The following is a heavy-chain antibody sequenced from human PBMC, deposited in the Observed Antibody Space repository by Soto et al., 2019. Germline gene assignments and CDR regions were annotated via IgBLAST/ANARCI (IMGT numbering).Heavy chain of an antibody. D-gene: IGHD2-15*01. CDR1: GFTFSDYY. V-gene: IGHV3-11*01. CDR2: ISSSGSTI. Sequence: GGSLRLSCAASGFTFSDYYMSWIRQAPGKGLEWVSYISSSGSTIYYADSVKGRFTISRDNAKNSLYLQMNSLRAEDTAVYYCARGGGYCSGGSCYPAYYYYYYYMDVWGKGTTVTVSS. J-gene: IGHJ6*03. CDR3: ARGGGYCSGGSCYPAYYYYYYYMDV.